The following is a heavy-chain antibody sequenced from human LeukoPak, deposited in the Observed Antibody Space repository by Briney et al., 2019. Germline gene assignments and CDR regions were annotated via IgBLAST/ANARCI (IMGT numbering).Heavy chain of an antibody. J-gene: IGHJ6*02. CDR3: AKDMRYSSGWYGGYYYYGMDV. Sequence: GGSLRLSCAASGFTFDDYAMHWVRQAPGKGLEWVSGISWNSGSIGYADSVKGRFTISRDNAKNSLYLQMNSLRAEDTALYYCAKDMRYSSGWYGGYYYYGMDVWGQGTTVTVSS. CDR1: GFTFDDYA. D-gene: IGHD6-19*01. CDR2: ISWNSGSI. V-gene: IGHV3-9*01.